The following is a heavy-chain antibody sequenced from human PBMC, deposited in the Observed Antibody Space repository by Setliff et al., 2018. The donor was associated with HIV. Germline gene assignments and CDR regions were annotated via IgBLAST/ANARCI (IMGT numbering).Heavy chain of an antibody. D-gene: IGHD3-10*01. Sequence: GESLKISCQASGYSFTTLWIAWVRQMPGKGLEWMGMVFPDDSDTRYSPSFQGQVSMSADKSINTAYLQWSSLKASDPAVYYCARSMGFKATTRLDFWGPGTLVTVSS. CDR2: VFPDDSDT. V-gene: IGHV5-51*01. CDR1: GYSFTTLW. J-gene: IGHJ4*02. CDR3: ARSMGFKATTRLDF.